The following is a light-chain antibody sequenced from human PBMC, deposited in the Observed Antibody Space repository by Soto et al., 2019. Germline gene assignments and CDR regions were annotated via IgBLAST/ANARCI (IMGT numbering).Light chain of an antibody. V-gene: IGKV1-5*03. CDR2: KAS. Sequence: DIQMTQSPSTLSASVGDRVTVTCRASQSIDIWLAWYQQKAGKAPKLLIYKASILESGVPSRFSGGGSGTEFTLTISSLQPDDFATYYCQQYNSYPWTFGQGAKVEIK. J-gene: IGKJ1*01. CDR1: QSIDIW. CDR3: QQYNSYPWT.